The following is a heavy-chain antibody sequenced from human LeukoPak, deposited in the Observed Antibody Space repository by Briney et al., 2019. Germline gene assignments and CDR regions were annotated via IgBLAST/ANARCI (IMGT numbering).Heavy chain of an antibody. CDR3: ARQNTPHGNFDY. D-gene: IGHD5-24*01. V-gene: IGHV3-13*01. Sequence: GGSLRLSCAASGFTLSNYAMHWVRQPAGEGLEWVSALGTAGDTFYPGSVKGRFTISRDNAKKSLFLQMNSLRAKDTAVYYCARQNTPHGNFDYWGQGTLVTVSS. J-gene: IGHJ4*02. CDR1: GFTLSNYA. CDR2: LGTAGDT.